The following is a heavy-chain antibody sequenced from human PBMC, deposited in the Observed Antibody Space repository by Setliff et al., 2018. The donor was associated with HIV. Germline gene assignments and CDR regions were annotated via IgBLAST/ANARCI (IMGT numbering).Heavy chain of an antibody. V-gene: IGHV3-23*01. D-gene: IGHD6-6*01. J-gene: IGHJ4*02. CDR2: ISDSGGST. CDR1: GFTFSSYM. CDR3: ASGYSSSSPRRDY. Sequence: GGSLRLSCAASGFTFSSYMMNWVRQAPGKGLEWVSGISDSGGSTYYADSVKGRFTISRDNSKNTLNLQMNSLRAEDTAVYYCASGYSSSSPRRDYWGQGTQVTVSS.